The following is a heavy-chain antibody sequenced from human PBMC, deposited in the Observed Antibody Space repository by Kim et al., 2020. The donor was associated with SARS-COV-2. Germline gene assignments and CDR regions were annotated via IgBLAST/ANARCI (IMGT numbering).Heavy chain of an antibody. CDR2: FDPEDGET. D-gene: IGHD4-17*01. CDR1: GYTLTELS. CDR3: ATDLWTTVVTPSDY. Sequence: ASVKVSCKVSGYTLTELSMHWVRQAPGKGLEWMGGFDPEDGETIYAQKFQGRVTMTEDTSTDTAYMELSSLRSEDTAVYYCATDLWTTVVTPSDYWGQGTLVTVSS. V-gene: IGHV1-24*01. J-gene: IGHJ4*02.